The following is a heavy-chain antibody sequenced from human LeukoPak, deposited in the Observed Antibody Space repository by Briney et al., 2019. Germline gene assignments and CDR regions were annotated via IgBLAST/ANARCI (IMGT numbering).Heavy chain of an antibody. V-gene: IGHV4-59*08. D-gene: IGHD3-16*02. Sequence: SETLSLTCIVSGGSIGTYYWSWIRQSPGKGLEWIGCIYVTGSTRYNPYLQSRVTISVDTSRNQFFLKMSSVTAADTAVYYCARHIGGGIEDMDVWGTGTKVTVSS. CDR1: GGSIGTYY. CDR3: ARHIGGGIEDMDV. J-gene: IGHJ6*03. CDR2: IYVTGST.